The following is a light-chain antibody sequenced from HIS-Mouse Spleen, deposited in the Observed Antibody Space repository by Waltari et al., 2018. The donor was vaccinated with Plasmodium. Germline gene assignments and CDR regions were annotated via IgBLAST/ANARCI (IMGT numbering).Light chain of an antibody. CDR3: SSYTSSSTLV. CDR2: DVS. Sequence: QSALTQPASVSGSPGQSITISCTGTSSDVGGLNYVSWYQQHPGTAPKLMIYDVSNRPSGVSNRFSGSKSGNTASLTISGLQAEDEADYYCSSYTSSSTLVFGGGTKLTVL. J-gene: IGLJ2*01. V-gene: IGLV2-14*03. CDR1: SSDVGGLNY.